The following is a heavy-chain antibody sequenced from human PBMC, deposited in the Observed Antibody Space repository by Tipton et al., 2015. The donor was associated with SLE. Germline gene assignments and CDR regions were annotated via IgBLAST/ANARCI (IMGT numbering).Heavy chain of an antibody. Sequence: RSLRLSCAASGFTFSSYAMHWVRQAPGKGLEWVAVISYDGSNKYYADSVKGRFTISRDNSKNTLYLQMNSLRSDDTAVYYCARNPSPSRYYYYYMDVWGKGTTVTVSS. V-gene: IGHV3-30-3*01. J-gene: IGHJ6*03. CDR2: ISYDGSNK. CDR1: GFTFSSYA. CDR3: ARNPSPSRYYYYYMDV.